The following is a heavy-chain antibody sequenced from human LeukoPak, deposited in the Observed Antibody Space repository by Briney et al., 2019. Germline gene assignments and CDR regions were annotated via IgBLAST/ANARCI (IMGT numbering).Heavy chain of an antibody. CDR2: VSDDGSSE. CDR1: GFTFSSYT. Sequence: PGRSLRLSCAASGFTFSSYTMHWVRQAPGKGLEWVAVVSDDGSSEYYADSVKGRFTISRDNSVNMLYLQMNSLRAEDSAVYYCAKEKKYSYDGSGYPGYDYWGQGTLVTVSS. V-gene: IGHV3-30-3*01. J-gene: IGHJ4*02. D-gene: IGHD3-22*01. CDR3: AKEKKYSYDGSGYPGYDY.